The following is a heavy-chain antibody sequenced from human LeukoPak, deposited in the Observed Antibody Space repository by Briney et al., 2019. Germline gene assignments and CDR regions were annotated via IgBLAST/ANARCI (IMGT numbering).Heavy chain of an antibody. Sequence: SETLSLTCTVSGGSISSYYWSWIRQPPGKGLEWIGYIYYSGSTNYNPSLKSRVTISVDTSKNQFSLKLSSVTAADTAVYYCAGAYCYGSGSYLAFDIWGQGTMVTVSS. CDR2: IYYSGST. D-gene: IGHD3-10*01. J-gene: IGHJ3*02. CDR1: GGSISSYY. V-gene: IGHV4-59*08. CDR3: AGAYCYGSGSYLAFDI.